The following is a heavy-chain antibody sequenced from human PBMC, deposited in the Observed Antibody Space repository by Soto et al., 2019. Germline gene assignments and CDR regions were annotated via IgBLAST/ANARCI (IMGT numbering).Heavy chain of an antibody. CDR2: IYYSGST. Sequence: SETLSLTCTVSGGSISSGDYYWSWIRQPPGKGLEWIGYIYYSGSTYYNPSLKSRVTISVDTSKNQFSLKLSSVTAADTAVYYCASQAERYSYYYFDYWGQGTLVTVSS. V-gene: IGHV4-30-4*01. CDR1: GGSISSGDYY. J-gene: IGHJ4*02. CDR3: ASQAERYSYYYFDY. D-gene: IGHD5-18*01.